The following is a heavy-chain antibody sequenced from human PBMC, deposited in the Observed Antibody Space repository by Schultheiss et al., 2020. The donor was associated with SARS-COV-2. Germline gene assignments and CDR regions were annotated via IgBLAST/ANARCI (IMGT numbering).Heavy chain of an antibody. CDR2: INHSGST. V-gene: IGHV4-34*01. D-gene: IGHD6-6*01. CDR3: ARGVRYSSSLWGARPTHPHYGMDV. J-gene: IGHJ6*02. Sequence: SETLSLTCTVSGGSISSYSWSWIRQPPGKGLEWIGEINHSGSTNYNPSLKSRVTISVDTSKNQFSLKLSSVTAADTAVYYCARGVRYSSSLWGARPTHPHYGMDVWGQGTTVTVAS. CDR1: GGSISSYS.